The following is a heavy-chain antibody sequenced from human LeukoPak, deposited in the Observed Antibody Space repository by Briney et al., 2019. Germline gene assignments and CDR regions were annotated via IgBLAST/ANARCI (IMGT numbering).Heavy chain of an antibody. Sequence: ASVKVSCKASGYTFTSYAMNWVRQAPGQGLEWMGWINTNTGNPTYAQGFTGRFVFSLDTSVSTAYLQISSLKAEDTAVYYCAREWTGKHYYYGMDVWGQGTTVTVSS. CDR2: INTNTGNP. J-gene: IGHJ6*02. CDR3: AREWTGKHYYYGMDV. D-gene: IGHD3/OR15-3a*01. V-gene: IGHV7-4-1*02. CDR1: GYTFTSYA.